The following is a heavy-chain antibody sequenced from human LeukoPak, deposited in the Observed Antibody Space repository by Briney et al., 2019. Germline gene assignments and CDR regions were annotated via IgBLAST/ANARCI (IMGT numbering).Heavy chain of an antibody. CDR2: ISGSGGST. CDR3: AKAPGGSGSYFQFDY. Sequence: GGSLRLSCSASGFTFSSYAMSWVRRAPGKGLEWVSAISGSGGSTYYADSVKGRFTISRDNSKNTLYLQMNSLRAEDTAVYYCAKAPGGSGSYFQFDYWGQGTLVTVSS. J-gene: IGHJ4*02. D-gene: IGHD3-10*01. V-gene: IGHV3-23*01. CDR1: GFTFSSYA.